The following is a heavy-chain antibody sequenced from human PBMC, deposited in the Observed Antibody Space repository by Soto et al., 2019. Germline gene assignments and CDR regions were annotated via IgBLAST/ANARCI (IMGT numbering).Heavy chain of an antibody. V-gene: IGHV1-18*01. D-gene: IGHD1-26*01. CDR1: GYTFTSYG. J-gene: IGHJ3*02. Sequence: GASVKVSCKASGYTFTSYGISWVRQASGQGLEWMGWISAYNGNTNYAQKLQGRVTMTTDTSTSTAYMELRSLRSDDTAVYYCAREFEATTSDAFDIWGQGTMVTVSS. CDR3: AREFEATTSDAFDI. CDR2: ISAYNGNT.